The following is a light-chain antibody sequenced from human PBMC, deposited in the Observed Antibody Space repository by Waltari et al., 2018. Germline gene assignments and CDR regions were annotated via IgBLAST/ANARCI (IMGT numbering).Light chain of an antibody. CDR1: SSDIGTYNL. CDR2: GAS. V-gene: IGLV2-23*02. CDR3: ASFALGSTFV. J-gene: IGLJ3*02. Sequence: QSALTQPASVSGSPGQSITLSCTGSSSDIGTYNLVSWYQHHPGKVPKLIIFGASERPSGVSNRFSASKCGSTASLTISGLQAEDEAHYYCASFALGSTFVFGGGTKLTVL.